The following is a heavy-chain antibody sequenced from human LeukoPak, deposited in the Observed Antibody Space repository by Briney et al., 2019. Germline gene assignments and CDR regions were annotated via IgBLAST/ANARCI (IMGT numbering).Heavy chain of an antibody. V-gene: IGHV3-7*01. J-gene: IGHJ4*02. D-gene: IGHD6-19*01. CDR3: ARAVAVAGTY. CDR1: GFTFSSYW. Sequence: GGSLRLSCADSGFTFSSYWMSWVRQAPGKGLEWVANIKQDGSEKYYVDSVKGRFTISRDNAKNSLYLQMNSLRAEDTAVYYCARAVAVAGTYWGQGTLVTVSS. CDR2: IKQDGSEK.